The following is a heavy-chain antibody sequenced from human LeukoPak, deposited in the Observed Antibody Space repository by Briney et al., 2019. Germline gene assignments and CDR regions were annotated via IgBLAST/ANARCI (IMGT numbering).Heavy chain of an antibody. J-gene: IGHJ6*02. CDR3: VKSSGSYYYYGMDV. V-gene: IGHV3-23*01. CDR2: IGGNGGST. Sequence: PGGSLRLSCAASGFTFSSYAMTWVRQAPGKGLEWVSAIGGNGGSTYYADSVKGRFTISRDNSKNTLYLQMNSLRAEDTAVYYCVKSSGSYYYYGMDVWGQGTTVTVSS. CDR1: GFTFSSYA. D-gene: IGHD6-19*01.